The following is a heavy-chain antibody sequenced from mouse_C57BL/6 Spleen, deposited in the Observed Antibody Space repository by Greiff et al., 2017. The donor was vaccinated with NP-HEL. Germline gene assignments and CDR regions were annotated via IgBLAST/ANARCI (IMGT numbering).Heavy chain of an antibody. CDR3: ERERLGRAMGY. CDR2: IDPSDSYT. CDR1: GYTFTSYW. J-gene: IGHJ4*01. Sequence: QVQLQQPGAELVKPGASVKLSCKASGYTFTSYWMQWVKQRPGQGLEWIGEIDPSDSYTNYNQKFKGKATLTVDTSSSTAYMQLSSLTSEDSAVYYCERERLGRAMGYWGQGTSVTVSS. D-gene: IGHD3-3*01. V-gene: IGHV1-50*01.